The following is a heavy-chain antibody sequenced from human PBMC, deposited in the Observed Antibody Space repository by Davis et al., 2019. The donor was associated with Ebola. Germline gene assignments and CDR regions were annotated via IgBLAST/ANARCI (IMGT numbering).Heavy chain of an antibody. D-gene: IGHD3-9*01. J-gene: IGHJ6*02. CDR2: INHSGST. CDR1: GGSFSGYY. Sequence: SETLSLTCAVYGGSFSGYYWSWIRQPPGKGLEWIGEINHSGSTNYNPSLKSRVTISVDTSKNQFSLKLSSVTAADTAVYYCARGVLRYFDCLLDYYGMDVWGQGTTVTVSS. CDR3: ARGVLRYFDCLLDYYGMDV. V-gene: IGHV4-34*01.